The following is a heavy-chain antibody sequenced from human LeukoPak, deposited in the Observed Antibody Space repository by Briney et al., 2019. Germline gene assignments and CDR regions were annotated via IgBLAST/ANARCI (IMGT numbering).Heavy chain of an antibody. D-gene: IGHD3-10*01. CDR2: ISGSGGST. V-gene: IGHV3-23*01. CDR3: AKDPTSFLWFGAGAYYFDY. CDR1: GFIFSSYA. Sequence: PGGSLRLSCAASGFIFSSYAMSWVRQAPGKGLEWVSAISGSGGSTYYADSVKGRFTISRDNSKNTLYLQMNSLRAEDTAVYYCAKDPTSFLWFGAGAYYFDYWGQGTLVTVSS. J-gene: IGHJ4*02.